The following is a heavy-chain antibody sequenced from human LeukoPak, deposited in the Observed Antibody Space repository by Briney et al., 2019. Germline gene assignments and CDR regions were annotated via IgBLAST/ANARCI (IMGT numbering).Heavy chain of an antibody. D-gene: IGHD3-10*01. CDR2: IWDDGNNK. CDR3: ARDSYQDYYGRFDP. CDR1: GFSFSDHG. V-gene: IGHV3-33*01. J-gene: IGHJ5*02. Sequence: GGSLRLSCAASGFSFSDHGMHWVRQAPGKRLEWVAVIWDDGNNKRYANSVNGRFTISRDNSENTLYLQMNGLTAEDTAMYYCARDSYQDYYGRFDPWGQGTLVIVSS.